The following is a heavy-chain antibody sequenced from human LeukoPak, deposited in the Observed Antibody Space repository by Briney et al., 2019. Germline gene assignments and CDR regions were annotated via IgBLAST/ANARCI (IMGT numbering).Heavy chain of an antibody. Sequence: SETLSLTCTVSGGSISSSSYYWGWIRQPPGKGLEWIGSIYYSGTTCYNPSLKSRVTISVDTSKNQFSLKLSSVTAADTAVYYCAREGSYLGPVDYWGQGTLVTVSS. V-gene: IGHV4-39*01. J-gene: IGHJ4*02. CDR2: IYYSGTT. D-gene: IGHD3-10*01. CDR1: GGSISSSSYY. CDR3: AREGSYLGPVDY.